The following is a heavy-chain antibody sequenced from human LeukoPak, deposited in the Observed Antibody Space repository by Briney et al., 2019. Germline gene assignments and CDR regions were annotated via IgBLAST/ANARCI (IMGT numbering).Heavy chain of an antibody. Sequence: SVKVSCKASGATFSSYAISRVRQAPGQGLEWMGRIIPILGIANYAQKFQGRVTITADKSTSTAYMELSSLRSEDTAVYYCARGGVIVNLYYFDYWGQGTLVTVSS. CDR2: IIPILGIA. CDR1: GATFSSYA. V-gene: IGHV1-69*04. CDR3: ARGGVIVNLYYFDY. D-gene: IGHD3-10*01. J-gene: IGHJ4*02.